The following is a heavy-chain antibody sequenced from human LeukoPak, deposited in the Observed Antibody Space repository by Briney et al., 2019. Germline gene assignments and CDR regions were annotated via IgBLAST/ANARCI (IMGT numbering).Heavy chain of an antibody. J-gene: IGHJ4*02. Sequence: PGGSLRLSCAASGFTFSSYGMHWVRQAPGKGLEWGAFIRYDGSNKYYADSVKGRFTISRDNSKNTLYLQMNSLRAVDTAVYYCAKDPRLVPAAVDYWGQGTLVTVSS. V-gene: IGHV3-30*02. CDR2: IRYDGSNK. CDR1: GFTFSSYG. CDR3: AKDPRLVPAAVDY. D-gene: IGHD2-2*01.